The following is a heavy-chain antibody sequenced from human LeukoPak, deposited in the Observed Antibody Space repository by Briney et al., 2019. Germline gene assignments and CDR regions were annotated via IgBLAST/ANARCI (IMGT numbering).Heavy chain of an antibody. V-gene: IGHV1-69*13. CDR1: GGTFSSYA. J-gene: IGHJ3*02. D-gene: IGHD1-26*01. CDR2: IIPIFGTA. CDR3: ARAPYIVGDTRSAFDI. Sequence: SVKVSCKASGGTFSSYAISWVRQAPGQGLEWMGGIIPIFGTANYAQKFQGRVTITADESTSTAYMELSSLRSEDTAVYYCARAPYIVGDTRSAFDIWGQGTMVTVSS.